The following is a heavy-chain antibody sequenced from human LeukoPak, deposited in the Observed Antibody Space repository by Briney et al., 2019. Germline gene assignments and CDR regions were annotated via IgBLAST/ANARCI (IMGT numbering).Heavy chain of an antibody. CDR1: GFTFSGSA. D-gene: IGHD2-15*01. CDR2: IRSKANSYAT. CDR3: TSVVAATNVVDY. Sequence: PGGSLRLSCAASGFTFSGSAMHWVRQASGKGLEWVGRIRSKANSYATAYAASVKGRFTISRDDSKNTAYLQMNSLKTEDTAVYYCTSVVAATNVVDYWGQGTLVTVSS. J-gene: IGHJ4*02. V-gene: IGHV3-73*01.